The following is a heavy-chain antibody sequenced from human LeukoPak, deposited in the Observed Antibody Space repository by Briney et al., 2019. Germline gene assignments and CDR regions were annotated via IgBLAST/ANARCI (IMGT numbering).Heavy chain of an antibody. V-gene: IGHV4-39*01. D-gene: IGHD6-13*01. J-gene: IGHJ6*02. CDR1: GGSISSGTYY. Sequence: SETLSLTCTVSGGSISSGTYYWGWIRQPPGKGLEWIGSIYYSGSTYYNPSPKSRVTISVDTSKNQFSLKLSSVTAADTAVYYCARGEDSSSWYWGTYYYYGMDVWGQGTTVTVSS. CDR2: IYYSGST. CDR3: ARGEDSSSWYWGTYYYYGMDV.